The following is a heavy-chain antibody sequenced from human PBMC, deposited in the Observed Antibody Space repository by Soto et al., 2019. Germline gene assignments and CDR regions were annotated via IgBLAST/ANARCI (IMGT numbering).Heavy chain of an antibody. V-gene: IGHV3-15*07. CDR1: GFTFSNAW. J-gene: IGHJ6*02. D-gene: IGHD2-2*02. CDR2: IKSKTDGGTT. CDR3: TTWDCSSTSCHILEYYYYYGMDV. Sequence: GGSLRLSCAASGFTFSNAWMNWVRQAPGKGLEWVGRIKSKTDGGTTDYAAPVKGRFTISRDDSKNTLYLQMNSLKTEDTAVYYCTTWDCSSTSCHILEYYYYYGMDVWGQGTTVTVSS.